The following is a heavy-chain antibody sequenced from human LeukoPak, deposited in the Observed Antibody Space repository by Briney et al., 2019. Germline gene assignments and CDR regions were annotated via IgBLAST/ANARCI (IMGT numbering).Heavy chain of an antibody. J-gene: IGHJ6*02. D-gene: IGHD3-10*01. V-gene: IGHV3-30*04. CDR2: ISYDGSNR. CDR1: GFTFTSYA. CDR3: AKDSVVHKWFGDKPYYYYGMDV. Sequence: GGSLRLSCAASGFTFTSYAMHWVRQAPGRGLEWVAVISYDGSNRYYADSVKGRFTISRDNSKNTLYLQMNSLRAEDTAVYYCAKDSVVHKWFGDKPYYYYGMDVWGQGTTVTVSS.